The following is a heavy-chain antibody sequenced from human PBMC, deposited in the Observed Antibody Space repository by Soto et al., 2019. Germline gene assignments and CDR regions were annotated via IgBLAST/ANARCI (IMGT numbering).Heavy chain of an antibody. J-gene: IGHJ4*02. V-gene: IGHV1-69*13. Sequence: SVKPSSKDRRGSNSSYSRCWLRQSSGQGLEWMGGIIPIFGTANYAQKFQGRVTITADESTSTAYMELSSLRSEDTAVYYCARYGSGSYFDYWGQGTPVPVSS. CDR1: RGSNSSYS. CDR2: IIPIFGTA. CDR3: ARYGSGSYFDY. D-gene: IGHD3-10*01.